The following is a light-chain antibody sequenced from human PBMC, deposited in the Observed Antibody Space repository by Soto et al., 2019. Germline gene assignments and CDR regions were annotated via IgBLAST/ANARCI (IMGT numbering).Light chain of an antibody. CDR3: QQYGSSRT. CDR2: GAS. J-gene: IGKJ1*01. CDR1: QSVRSNY. V-gene: IGKV3-20*01. Sequence: EIVLTHSPGTLSLSPGERATLSCRASQSVRSNYLAWYQQKPGQAPRLLIYGASSRATGIPDRFSGSGSGTDFTLTISRLEPEDFAVYYCQQYGSSRTFGQGTKVEIK.